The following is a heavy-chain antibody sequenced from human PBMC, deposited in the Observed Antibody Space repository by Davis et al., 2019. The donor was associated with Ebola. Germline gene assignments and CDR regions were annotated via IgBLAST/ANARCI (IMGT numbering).Heavy chain of an antibody. CDR1: GYTLTGYY. CDR3: ASTPSRGYNWFDP. Sequence: AASVKVSCKASGYTLTGYYMHWVRQAPGQGLEWMGWINPNSGGTNYAQKFQGWVTMTRNTSISTAYMELSSLRSEDTAVYYCASTPSRGYNWFDPWGQGTLVTVSS. J-gene: IGHJ5*02. CDR2: INPNSGGT. V-gene: IGHV1-2*04.